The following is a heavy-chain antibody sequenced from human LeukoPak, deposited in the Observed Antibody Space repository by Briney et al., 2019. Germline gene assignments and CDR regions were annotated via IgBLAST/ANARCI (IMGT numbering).Heavy chain of an antibody. D-gene: IGHD1-1*01. CDR3: ARGQELESAFDI. CDR2: INPNSGGT. J-gene: IGHJ3*02. V-gene: IGHV1-2*02. Sequence: ASVKVSCKASGYTFTGYYMHWVRQAPGQGLEWMGWINPNSGGTNYAQKFQGRVTMTRDTSISTAYMELSRLRSDDTAVCYCARGQELESAFDIWGQGTMVTVSS. CDR1: GYTFTGYY.